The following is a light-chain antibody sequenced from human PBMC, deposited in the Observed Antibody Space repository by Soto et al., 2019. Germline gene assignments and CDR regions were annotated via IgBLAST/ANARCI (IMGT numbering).Light chain of an antibody. Sequence: EIVMTQSPATLSVSPGERATLSCRASQSVTSKLVWYQQKPGQAPRLLIYGASTRATGIPARFSGSGSGTEFTLTISSLQSEDFAVYYCQQYNNWPRTCGQGTKVEIK. J-gene: IGKJ1*01. CDR3: QQYNNWPRT. CDR1: QSVTSK. V-gene: IGKV3-15*01. CDR2: GAS.